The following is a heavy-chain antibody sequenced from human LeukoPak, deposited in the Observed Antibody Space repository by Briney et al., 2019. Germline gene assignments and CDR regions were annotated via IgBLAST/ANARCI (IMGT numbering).Heavy chain of an antibody. Sequence: EPSVQVSSTASGYTFPGYYIHWVRQAPGQGLEWMGWIKPNSGGTSYAQKFQGRVTMTRDTSISTAYMELSRLRFDDTAVYYCARDRLHYYGMDVWGQGTTVTVSS. CDR1: GYTFPGYY. CDR2: IKPNSGGT. J-gene: IGHJ6*02. CDR3: ARDRLHYYGMDV. D-gene: IGHD3-16*01. V-gene: IGHV1-2*02.